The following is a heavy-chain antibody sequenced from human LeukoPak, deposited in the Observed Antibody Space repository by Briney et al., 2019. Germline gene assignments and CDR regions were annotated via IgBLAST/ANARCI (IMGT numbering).Heavy chain of an antibody. CDR3: ARGEGSSSWYYYYYYMDV. CDR1: GYTFTGYG. V-gene: IGHV1-18*01. CDR2: ISAYTGNT. J-gene: IGHJ6*03. D-gene: IGHD6-13*01. Sequence: ASVKVSCKASGYTFTGYGVTWVRQAPGQGLEWVGWISAYTGNTNYAQKLQGRVTMTTVTSTSTANMELRSLRSDDTAVYYCARGEGSSSWYYYYYYMDVWGKGTTVTVSS.